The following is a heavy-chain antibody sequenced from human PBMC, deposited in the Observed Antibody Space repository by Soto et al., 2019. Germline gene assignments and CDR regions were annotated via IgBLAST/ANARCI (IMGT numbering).Heavy chain of an antibody. J-gene: IGHJ3*02. CDR1: GGSFSGYY. Sequence: PSETLSLTCAVYGGSFSGYYWSWIRQPPGKGLEWIGEINHSGSTNYNPSLKSRVTISVDTSKNQFSLKLSSVTAADTAVYYCARRRGIVPSKGHAFDIWGQGTMVTVSS. V-gene: IGHV4-34*01. D-gene: IGHD5-12*01. CDR2: INHSGST. CDR3: ARRRGIVPSKGHAFDI.